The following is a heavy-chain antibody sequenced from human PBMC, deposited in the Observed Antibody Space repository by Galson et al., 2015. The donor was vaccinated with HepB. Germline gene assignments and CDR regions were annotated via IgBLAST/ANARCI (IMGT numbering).Heavy chain of an antibody. CDR1: GGSISSSSYY. Sequence: ETLSLTCTVSGGSISSSSYYWGWIRQPPGKGLEWIGSIYYSGSTYYNPSLKSRVTISVDTSKNQFSLKLSSVTAADTAVYYCARVKKGDSGWYHNYWYFDLWGRGTLVTVSS. CDR3: ARVKKGDSGWYHNYWYFDL. J-gene: IGHJ2*01. CDR2: IYYSGST. V-gene: IGHV4-39*07. D-gene: IGHD6-19*01.